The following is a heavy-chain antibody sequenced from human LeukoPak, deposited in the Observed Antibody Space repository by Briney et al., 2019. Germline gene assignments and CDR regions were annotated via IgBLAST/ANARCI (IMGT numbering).Heavy chain of an antibody. CDR3: ARDGYSENYFDY. CDR1: GGSISSGGYY. V-gene: IGHV4-31*03. J-gene: IGHJ4*02. CDR2: IYYSGST. Sequence: SETLSLTCTVSGGSISSGGYYWSWIRQHPGKGLEWIGYIYYSGSTYYNPSLKSRVTISVDTSKNQFSLKLSSVTAADTAVYYCARDGYSENYFDYWGQGTLVTVSS. D-gene: IGHD5-18*01.